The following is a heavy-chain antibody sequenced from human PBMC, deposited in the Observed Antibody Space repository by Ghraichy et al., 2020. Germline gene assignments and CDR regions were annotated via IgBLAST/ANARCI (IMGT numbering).Heavy chain of an antibody. CDR3: AREQHDILTGYYNSAEGFDY. CDR2: IWYDGSNK. J-gene: IGHJ4*02. CDR1: GFTFSSYG. V-gene: IGHV3-33*01. D-gene: IGHD3-9*01. Sequence: GGSLRLSCAASGFTFSSYGMHWVRQAPGKGLEWVAVIWYDGSNKYYADSVKGRFTISRDNSKNTLYLQMNSLRAEDTAVYYCAREQHDILTGYYNSAEGFDYWGQGTLVTVSS.